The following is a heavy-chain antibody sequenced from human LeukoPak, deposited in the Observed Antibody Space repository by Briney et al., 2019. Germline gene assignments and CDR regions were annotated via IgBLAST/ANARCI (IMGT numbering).Heavy chain of an antibody. CDR3: ARPEAGSGSPFLAY. Sequence: GGCLRLSCAASGFTASSNHMSWVRQAPGKGREWVSLIYSGGSTYYADSVKGRFTISRDNSKTTSYLQMNSLRAEDTAVYYCARPEAGSGSPFLAYWGQGTLVTVSS. D-gene: IGHD3-10*01. CDR1: GFTASSNH. CDR2: IYSGGST. V-gene: IGHV3-66*04. J-gene: IGHJ4*02.